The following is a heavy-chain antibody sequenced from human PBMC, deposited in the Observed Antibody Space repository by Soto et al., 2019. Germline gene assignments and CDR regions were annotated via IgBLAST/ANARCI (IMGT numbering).Heavy chain of an antibody. J-gene: IGHJ4*02. CDR1: GFTFSSYA. CDR3: ARVPSTSGLAHFDY. Sequence: QVQLVESGGGVVQPGRSLRLSCAASGFTFSSYAMYWVRQAPGKGLEWVAVISYDGSNKNYADSVKGRFTISTDHSKIPLYLQITSLTAEDTAVSYCARVPSTSGLAHFDYWGQGTLVTVSS. CDR2: ISYDGSNK. D-gene: IGHD2-8*01. V-gene: IGHV3-30-3*01.